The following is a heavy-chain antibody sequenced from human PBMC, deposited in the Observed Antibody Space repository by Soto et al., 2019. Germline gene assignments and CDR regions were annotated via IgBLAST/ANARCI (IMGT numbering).Heavy chain of an antibody. Sequence: PGGSLRLSCAASGFTFSSYSMNWVRQAPGKGLEWVSSISSSSSYIYYADSVKGRFTISRDNAKNSLYLQMNSLRAEDTAVYYCARDLTPPDDYGDYGREYYFDYWGQGTLVTVSS. D-gene: IGHD4-17*01. CDR2: ISSSSSYI. V-gene: IGHV3-21*01. J-gene: IGHJ4*02. CDR1: GFTFSSYS. CDR3: ARDLTPPDDYGDYGREYYFDY.